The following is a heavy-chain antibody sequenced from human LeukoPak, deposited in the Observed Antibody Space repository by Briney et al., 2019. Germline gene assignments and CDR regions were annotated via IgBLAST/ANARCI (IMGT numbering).Heavy chain of an antibody. CDR3: AREWATYYDILTGYYKGGWFDP. D-gene: IGHD3-9*01. J-gene: IGHJ5*02. V-gene: IGHV1-69*05. CDR2: IIPIFGTA. Sequence: GSSVKVSCKASGGTFSSYAISWVRQAPGQGLEWMGGIIPIFGTASYAQKFQGRVTITTDESTSTAYMELSSLRSEDTAVYYCAREWATYYDILTGYYKGGWFDPWGQGTLVTVSS. CDR1: GGTFSSYA.